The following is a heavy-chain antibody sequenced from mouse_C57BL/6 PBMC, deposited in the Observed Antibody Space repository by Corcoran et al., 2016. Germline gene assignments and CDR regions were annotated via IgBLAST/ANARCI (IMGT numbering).Heavy chain of an antibody. CDR2: INTYSGVP. CDR3: ARGYYGSSYYAMDY. Sequence: QIQLVQSGPELKKPGETVKISCKASGYTFTTYGMSWVKQAPGKGLKWMGWINTYSGVPTYADDFKGRFAFSLETSASTAYLQINNLKNEDTATYFCARGYYGSSYYAMDYWGQGTSFTVSS. D-gene: IGHD1-1*01. V-gene: IGHV9-3*01. CDR1: GYTFTTYG. J-gene: IGHJ4*01.